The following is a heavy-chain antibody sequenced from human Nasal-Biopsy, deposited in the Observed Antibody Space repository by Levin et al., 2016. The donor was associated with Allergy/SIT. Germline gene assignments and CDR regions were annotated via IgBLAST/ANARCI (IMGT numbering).Heavy chain of an antibody. Sequence: ASVKVSCKGSGYNFDWFSIHWVRRAPGQGLEWMGWVNTNSGRPTYAPEFTGRIVLSLWTHLPISANLQIGRLQIDDTAVYYCARLYHYRDLAYLDVWGQGTLLTVAS. CDR2: VNTNSGRP. D-gene: IGHD4-17*01. CDR3: ARLYHYRDLAYLDV. V-gene: IGHV7-4-1*01. J-gene: IGHJ4*02. CDR1: GYNFDWFS.